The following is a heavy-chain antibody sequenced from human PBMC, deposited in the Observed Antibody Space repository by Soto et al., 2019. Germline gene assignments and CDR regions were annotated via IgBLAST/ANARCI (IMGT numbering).Heavy chain of an antibody. CDR2: ISSGSSTI. Sequence: PGGSLRLSCAASGFTFSSDWMNWIRQAPGKGLEWVSCISSGSSTIYYADSVKGRFTISRDNAKNSLYLQMNSLRAEDTAVYYCAREGDSSGWYNWFDPWGQGTLVTVSS. CDR3: AREGDSSGWYNWFDP. J-gene: IGHJ5*02. V-gene: IGHV3-48*01. CDR1: GFTFSSDW. D-gene: IGHD3-22*01.